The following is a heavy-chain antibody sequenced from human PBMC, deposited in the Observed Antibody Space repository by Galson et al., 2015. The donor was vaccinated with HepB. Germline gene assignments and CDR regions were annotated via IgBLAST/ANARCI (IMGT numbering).Heavy chain of an antibody. Sequence: SLRLSCAASGFSFSRHAMHWVRQAPGKGLEWVAFISYDGSHKDYTDSVKGRFTISRDNSKNTLYLQMNSLRAEDTAVYYCARGTWFDPWGQGTLVTVPS. CDR2: ISYDGSHK. J-gene: IGHJ5*02. CDR3: ARGTWFDP. CDR1: GFSFSRHA. V-gene: IGHV3-30-3*01.